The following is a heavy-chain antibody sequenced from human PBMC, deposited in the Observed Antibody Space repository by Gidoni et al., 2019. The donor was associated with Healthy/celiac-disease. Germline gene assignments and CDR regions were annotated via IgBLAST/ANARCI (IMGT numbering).Heavy chain of an antibody. Sequence: QVQLRESEGRMVQQGGALGIRGDAAGFTVRSHGMPRGCQDPGKGLSWVAVKSYDGRNKYYAASVTGRFTISRDNSKNTLYLQMNSLRAEATAVYYCAKDRGPRYCRGGSCYLDFYYGMDVWGQVTTVTVSS. CDR3: AKDRGPRYCRGGSCYLDFYYGMDV. CDR2: KSYDGRNK. J-gene: IGHJ6*02. CDR1: GFTVRSHG. V-gene: IGHV3-30*18. D-gene: IGHD2-15*01.